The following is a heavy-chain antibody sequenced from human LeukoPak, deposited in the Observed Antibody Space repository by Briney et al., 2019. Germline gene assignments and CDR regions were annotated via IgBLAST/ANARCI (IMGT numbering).Heavy chain of an antibody. Sequence: PGGSLRLSCAASGFTFSSHTINWIRQAPGKGLEWVSSISRSSTYVKYADSIEGRFAISRDDAKKSLFLQMQSLRVEDTAVYYCARSPVAGMSRYFDLWGRGTLVTVSS. J-gene: IGHJ2*01. CDR2: ISRSSTYV. CDR3: ARSPVAGMSRYFDL. D-gene: IGHD6-19*01. CDR1: GFTFSSHT. V-gene: IGHV3-21*01.